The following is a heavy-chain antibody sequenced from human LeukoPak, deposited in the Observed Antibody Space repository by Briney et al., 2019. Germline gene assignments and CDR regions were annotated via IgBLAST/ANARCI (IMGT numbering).Heavy chain of an antibody. J-gene: IGHJ3*02. CDR2: ISWNSGSI. CDR3: ARATTVLTPSAFDI. CDR1: GFTFDDYA. Sequence: GGSLRLSCAASGFTFDDYAVHWVRQAPGKGLEWVSGISWNSGSIGYADSVKGRFTISRDNAKNSLYLQMNSLRAEDTALYYCARATTVLTPSAFDIWGQGTMVTVSS. D-gene: IGHD4-23*01. V-gene: IGHV3-9*01.